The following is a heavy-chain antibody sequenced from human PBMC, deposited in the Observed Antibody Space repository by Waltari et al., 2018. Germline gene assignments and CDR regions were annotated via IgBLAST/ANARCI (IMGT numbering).Heavy chain of an antibody. CDR1: GGSSRGYP. D-gene: IGHD3-16*02. J-gene: IGHJ5*02. V-gene: IGHV4-34*01. CDR2: INHSGST. CDR3: AREVDYIWGSYRKGGWFDP. Sequence: QVQLQQWGAGLFKPSETLSLTGAVYGGSSRGYPWSWIAQPPGKGLEWIGEINHSGSTNYNPSLKSRVTISVDTSKNQFSLKLSSVTAADTAVYYCAREVDYIWGSYRKGGWFDPWGQGTLVTVSS.